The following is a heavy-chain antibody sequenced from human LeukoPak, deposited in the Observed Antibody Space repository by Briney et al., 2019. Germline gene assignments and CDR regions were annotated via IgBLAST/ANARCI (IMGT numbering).Heavy chain of an antibody. V-gene: IGHV1-2*02. Sequence: ASVKVSCKASGYTFTGYYMHWVRQAPGQGLEWMGWINPNSGGTSYAQKFQGRVTMTRDTSISTAYMELSRLRSDDTAVYYCATVGPDIVVVVAATPHTAFDIWGQGTMVTVSS. D-gene: IGHD2-15*01. CDR2: INPNSGGT. CDR3: ATVGPDIVVVVAATPHTAFDI. CDR1: GYTFTGYY. J-gene: IGHJ3*02.